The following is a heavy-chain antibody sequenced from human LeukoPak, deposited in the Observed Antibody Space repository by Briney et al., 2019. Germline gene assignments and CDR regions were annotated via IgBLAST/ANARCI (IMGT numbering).Heavy chain of an antibody. V-gene: IGHV4-4*09. J-gene: IGHJ6*03. CDR2: IHVSGGT. D-gene: IGHD4-23*01. CDR3: AKGTSTVVTPNYYYYYSMDV. Sequence: PSETLYLSCTVSGASISSYYWNWIRQSPGKGLEWIGYIHVSGGTGYDPSLKSRVTISIDTSKNQFSLRLSSVTAADTAVYYCAKGTSTVVTPNYYYYYSMDVWGKGTTVTVSS. CDR1: GASISSYY.